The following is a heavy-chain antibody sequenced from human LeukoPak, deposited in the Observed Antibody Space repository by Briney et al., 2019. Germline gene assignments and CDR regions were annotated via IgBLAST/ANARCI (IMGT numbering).Heavy chain of an antibody. CDR3: AREPYDSSGNFDY. CDR1: GYTFTSYD. V-gene: IGHV1-8*01. J-gene: IGHJ4*02. D-gene: IGHD3-22*01. CDR2: MNPNSGNT. Sequence: ASVKVSCKASGYTFTSYDINWVRQATGQGLEWMGWMNPNSGNTGYAQKFQGRVTMTRNTSISTAHMELSSLRSEDTAVYYCAREPYDSSGNFDYWGQGTLVTVSS.